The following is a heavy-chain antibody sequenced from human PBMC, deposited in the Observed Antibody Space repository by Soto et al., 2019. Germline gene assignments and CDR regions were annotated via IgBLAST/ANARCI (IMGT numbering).Heavy chain of an antibody. Sequence: GGSLSLSCAASGFIFTDYSMTWIRQAPGKGLEWVSYISSSSSTIYYADSVKGRFTISRDNAKNSLYLQMNSLRDEDTAVYYCARDHYSYYVWGSVKYFDYWGQGTLVTVSS. CDR2: ISSSSSTI. V-gene: IGHV3-11*04. J-gene: IGHJ4*02. CDR3: ARDHYSYYVWGSVKYFDY. D-gene: IGHD3-16*01. CDR1: GFIFTDYS.